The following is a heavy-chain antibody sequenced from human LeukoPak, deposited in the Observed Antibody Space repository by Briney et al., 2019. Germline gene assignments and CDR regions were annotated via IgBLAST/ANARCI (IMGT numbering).Heavy chain of an antibody. Sequence: GGSLRLSCAASGFTFSSNYMSWVRQAPGKGLEWVSVSYSGGSSYYSDSVKGRFTISRDNSKNTLYLQMNTLRAEDTAVYFCAREEHYRRYFALWGRGTLVTVSS. CDR2: SYSGGSS. J-gene: IGHJ2*01. V-gene: IGHV3-53*01. CDR1: GFTFSSNY. D-gene: IGHD3-16*02. CDR3: AREEHYRRYFAL.